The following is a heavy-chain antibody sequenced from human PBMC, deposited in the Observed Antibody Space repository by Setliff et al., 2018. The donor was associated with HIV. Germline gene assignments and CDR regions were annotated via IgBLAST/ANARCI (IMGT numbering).Heavy chain of an antibody. CDR3: ARITIFVPGNPYFYGMDV. CDR1: GDSVTSGGFF. CDR2: MFYSGTT. V-gene: IGHV4-31*03. J-gene: IGHJ6*02. Sequence: SETLSLTCSVSGDSVTSGGFFWSWIRQRPEKGLEWIGHMFYSGTTYYSPSLKSRVRISRDTSENQFSLKLTSVTAADTAAYHCARITIFVPGNPYFYGMDVWGQGTTVTVSS. D-gene: IGHD3-3*01.